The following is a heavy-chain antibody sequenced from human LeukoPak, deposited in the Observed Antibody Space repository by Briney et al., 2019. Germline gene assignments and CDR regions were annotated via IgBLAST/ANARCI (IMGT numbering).Heavy chain of an antibody. D-gene: IGHD3-10*01. CDR3: ARYYGSGNRHYMDV. J-gene: IGHJ6*03. CDR2: IYYSGST. Sequence: SETLSLTCTVSGGSISSSSYYWGWIRQPPGKGLEWIGSIYYSGSTYYNPSLKSRVTISVDTSKNQFSLKLSSVTAADTAVYYCARYYGSGNRHYMDVWGKGTTVTVSS. CDR1: GGSISSSSYY. V-gene: IGHV4-39*07.